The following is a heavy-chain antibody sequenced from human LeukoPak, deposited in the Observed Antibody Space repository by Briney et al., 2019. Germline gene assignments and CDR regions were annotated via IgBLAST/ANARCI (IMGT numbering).Heavy chain of an antibody. Sequence: PGGSLRLSCAASGFTFSSYGMHWVRQAPGKGLEWVAVIWYDGSNKYYADSVRGRFTISRDNSKNTLDLQMNSLRAEDTAVYYCAKTGSSWYSLEYWGQGILVTVSS. CDR3: AKTGSSWYSLEY. CDR1: GFTFSSYG. D-gene: IGHD6-13*01. CDR2: IWYDGSNK. V-gene: IGHV3-33*06. J-gene: IGHJ4*02.